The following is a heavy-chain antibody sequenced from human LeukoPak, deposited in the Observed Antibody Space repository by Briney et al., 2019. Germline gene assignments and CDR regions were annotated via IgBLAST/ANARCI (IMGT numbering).Heavy chain of an antibody. CDR3: AREPPTVTTCDDAFDI. CDR2: INHSGST. Sequence: SETLSLTCAVYGGSFSGYYWSWIRQPPGKGLEWIGEINHSGSTNYNPSLKSRVTISVDTSKNQFSLKLSSVTAADTAVYYCAREPPTVTTCDDAFDIWGQGTMVTVSS. D-gene: IGHD4-17*01. J-gene: IGHJ3*02. CDR1: GGSFSGYY. V-gene: IGHV4-34*01.